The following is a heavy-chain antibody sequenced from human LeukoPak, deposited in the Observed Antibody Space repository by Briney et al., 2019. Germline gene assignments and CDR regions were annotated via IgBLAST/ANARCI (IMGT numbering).Heavy chain of an antibody. D-gene: IGHD4-23*01. CDR2: IRYDGTNQ. V-gene: IGHV3-30*02. Sequence: GGSLRLSCAASGFTFSSYNMHWVRQAPGKGLEWVTFIRYDGTNQYYADSVKGRFTISRDNSKNTLYLQMNSLRAEDTAVYYCAKDQTSTTVVTSSDYWGQGTLVTVSS. CDR1: GFTFSSYN. J-gene: IGHJ4*02. CDR3: AKDQTSTTVVTSSDY.